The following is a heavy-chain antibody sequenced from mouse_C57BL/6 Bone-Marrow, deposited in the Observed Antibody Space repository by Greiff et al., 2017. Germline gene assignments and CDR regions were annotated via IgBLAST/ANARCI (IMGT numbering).Heavy chain of an antibody. CDR3: ARGGSYYKIY. J-gene: IGHJ2*01. D-gene: IGHD2-12*01. Sequence: VQLQQSGPGLVKPSQSLSLTCSVTGYSITSGYYWNWIRQFPGNKLEWMGYIRYDGSNNYNPSLKNLISITLDTSKNPFFLKLNSVTTEDTATYYCARGGSYYKIYWGQGTTLTVSS. CDR2: IRYDGSN. CDR1: GYSITSGYY. V-gene: IGHV3-6*01.